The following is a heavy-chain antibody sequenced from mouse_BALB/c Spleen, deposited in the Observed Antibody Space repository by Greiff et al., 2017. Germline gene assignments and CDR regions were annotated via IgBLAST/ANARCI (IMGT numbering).Heavy chain of an antibody. CDR2: INPGSGGT. CDR1: GYAFTNYL. V-gene: IGHV1-54*01. D-gene: IGHD1-2*01. CDR3: ATHYYGYLDY. Sequence: QVQLQQSGAELVRPGTSVKVSCKASGYAFTNYLIEWVKQRPGQGLEWIGVINPGSGGTNYNEKFKGKATLTADKSSSTAYMQLSSLTSDDSAVYFCATHYYGYLDYWGQGTTLTVSS. J-gene: IGHJ2*01.